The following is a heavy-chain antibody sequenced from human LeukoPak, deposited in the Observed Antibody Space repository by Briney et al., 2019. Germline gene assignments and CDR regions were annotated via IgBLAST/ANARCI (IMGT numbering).Heavy chain of an antibody. CDR2: IYTSGTT. CDR1: GDSISSYY. V-gene: IGHV4-4*07. CDR3: ARDRPNLAGILDY. D-gene: IGHD6-19*01. J-gene: IGHJ4*02. Sequence: SETLSLTCTVSGDSISSYYWTWIRQPAGKGLDWIGRIYTSGTTNYNPSLKSRVTISVDKSKNQFSLNLISVTAADTAVYYCARDRPNLAGILDYWGQGTLVTVSS.